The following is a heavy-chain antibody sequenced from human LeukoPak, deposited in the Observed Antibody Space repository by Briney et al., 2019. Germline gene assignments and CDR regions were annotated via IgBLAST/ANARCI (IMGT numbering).Heavy chain of an antibody. J-gene: IGHJ5*02. CDR2: IYNSGST. CDR1: GYCISSGYY. CDR3: ARAYSSSWYYNWFDP. V-gene: IGHV4-38-2*02. Sequence: SETLSLTCTVSGYCISSGYYWGWIRQPPGKGLEWIGSIYNSGSTYYNPSLKSRVTISVDTSKNQFSLKLRSVTAADTAMYYCARAYSSSWYYNWFDPWGQGTLVTVSS. D-gene: IGHD6-13*01.